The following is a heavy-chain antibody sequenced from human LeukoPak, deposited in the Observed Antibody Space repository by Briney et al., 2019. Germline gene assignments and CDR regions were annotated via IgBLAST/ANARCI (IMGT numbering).Heavy chain of an antibody. CDR3: ARARYGDFDY. CDR1: GGSISTYY. Sequence: SETLSLTCTVSGGSISTYYWSWIRQPPGKGLEWIGYIYYSGSTNYNPSLKSRVTISVDTSQNQFSPKLSSVTAADTAVYYCARARYGDFDYWGQGTLVTVSS. D-gene: IGHD4-17*01. V-gene: IGHV4-59*01. J-gene: IGHJ4*02. CDR2: IYYSGST.